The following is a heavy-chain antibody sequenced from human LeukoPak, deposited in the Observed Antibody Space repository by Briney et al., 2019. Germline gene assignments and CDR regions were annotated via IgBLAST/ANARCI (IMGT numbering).Heavy chain of an antibody. CDR2: INHSGST. V-gene: IGHV4-34*01. CDR3: ARARVLDAFDI. J-gene: IGHJ3*02. CDR1: GGSFSGYY. Sequence: SETLSLTCAVYGGSFSGYYWSWIRQPPGKGLEWIGEINHSGSTNYNPSLKSRVTISVDTSKNQFSLKLSSVTAADTAVYYCARARVLDAFDIWGQGTMVTVSS.